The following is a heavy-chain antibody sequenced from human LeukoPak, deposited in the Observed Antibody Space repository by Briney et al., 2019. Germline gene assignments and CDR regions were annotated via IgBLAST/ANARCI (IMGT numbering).Heavy chain of an antibody. CDR3: ARGRGYNFPIDY. CDR1: GFTFTSSA. D-gene: IGHD5-24*01. J-gene: IGHJ4*02. Sequence: GTSVKVSCKASGFTFTSSAMQWVRQARGQRLEWIGWIVVGSGNTNYAQKFQGRVTITTDESTSTAYMELSSLRSEDTAVYYCARGRGYNFPIDYWGQGTLVTVSS. V-gene: IGHV1-58*02. CDR2: IVVGSGNT.